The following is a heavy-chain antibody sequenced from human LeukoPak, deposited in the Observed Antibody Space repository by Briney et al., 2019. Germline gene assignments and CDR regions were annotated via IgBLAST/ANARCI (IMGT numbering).Heavy chain of an antibody. Sequence: SQTLSLTCTVSGGSISSGSYYWSWIRQPPGEGLEWIGYIYTSGNTNYNPSLKSRVTISVDTSRNQFSLKLISVTPADTAVYYCARSYSRIHFDYWGQGTLVTVSS. J-gene: IGHJ4*02. CDR3: ARSYSRIHFDY. V-gene: IGHV4-61*01. CDR1: GGSISSGSYY. CDR2: IYTSGNT. D-gene: IGHD6-13*01.